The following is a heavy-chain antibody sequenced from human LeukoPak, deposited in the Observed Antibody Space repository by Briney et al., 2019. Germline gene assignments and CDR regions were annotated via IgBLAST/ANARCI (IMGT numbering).Heavy chain of an antibody. CDR2: IYCSGST. V-gene: IGHV4-31*03. CDR1: GVSISSGGYY. J-gene: IGHJ5*02. Sequence: SETLSLTCTVSGVSISSGGYYWSWIRQHPGEGLEWIGYIYCSGSTYYNPSLKSRVTISVDTSKNQFSLKLSSVTAADTAVYYCARARYRGAAAGTTWFDPWGQGTLVTVSS. D-gene: IGHD6-13*01. CDR3: ARARYRGAAAGTTWFDP.